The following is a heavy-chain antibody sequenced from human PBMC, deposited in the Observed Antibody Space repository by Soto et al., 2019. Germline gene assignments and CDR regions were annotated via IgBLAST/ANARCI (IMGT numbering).Heavy chain of an antibody. Sequence: EVQLVESGGGLVKPGGSLRPSFAGSGFILIDFSMNWVRQAPGKGLEGVASIGSSGGNSFYADSVKGRFIISRDNAKTALDLQINSLRAEDTAVYYCARQKRHNSLGGRFGMDVWGQGTTVTVS. CDR3: ARQKRHNSLGGRFGMDV. V-gene: IGHV3-21*01. CDR2: IGSSGGNS. J-gene: IGHJ6*02. D-gene: IGHD1-1*01. CDR1: GFILIDFS.